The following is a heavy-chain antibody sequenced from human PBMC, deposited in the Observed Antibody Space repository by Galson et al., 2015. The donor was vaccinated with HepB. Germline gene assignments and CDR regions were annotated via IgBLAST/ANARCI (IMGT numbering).Heavy chain of an antibody. CDR2: TYYRSKWFN. D-gene: IGHD5-12*01. CDR3: ARGESGASYEYFHNKALDV. Sequence: CAISGDSVSSNSAAWTWIRQSPSRGLEWLGRTYYRSKWFNDYAVSVKSRITVSADTSKNQVSLHLKSVTSGDTAVYYCARGESGASYEYFHNKALDVWGQGTTVTVSS. CDR1: GDSVSSNSAA. J-gene: IGHJ6*02. V-gene: IGHV6-1*01.